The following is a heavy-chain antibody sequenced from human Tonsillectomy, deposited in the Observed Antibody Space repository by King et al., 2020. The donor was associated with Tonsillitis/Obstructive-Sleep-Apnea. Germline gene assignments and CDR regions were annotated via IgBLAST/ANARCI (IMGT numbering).Heavy chain of an antibody. J-gene: IGHJ4*02. Sequence: DVQLVESGGDLVQPGGSLRLSCAASGFTVSNNYMSWVRQAPGKGLEWVSVIYSGDSGGSTYYADSVKGRFTISRDNSKNTLYLQMNSLRVEDTAVYYCARDTHSGYRADYWGQGTLVTVSS. V-gene: IGHV3-66*01. D-gene: IGHD6-13*01. CDR3: ARDTHSGYRADY. CDR1: GFTVSNNY. CDR2: IYSGDSGGST.